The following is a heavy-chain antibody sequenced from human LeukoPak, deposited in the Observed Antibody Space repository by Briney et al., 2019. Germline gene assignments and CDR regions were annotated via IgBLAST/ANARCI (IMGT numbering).Heavy chain of an antibody. V-gene: IGHV4-59*01. CDR2: MYYSGST. Sequence: SETLSLTCSVSGGSSSSYYWSWIRQPPGKGLEWIGYMYYSGSTNYNPSLKSRVTISVDTSKNQFSLKLSSVTAADTAVYYCARDRPATENWYLDLWGRGTLVTVSS. CDR3: ARDRPATENWYLDL. D-gene: IGHD1-26*01. CDR1: GGSSSSYY. J-gene: IGHJ2*01.